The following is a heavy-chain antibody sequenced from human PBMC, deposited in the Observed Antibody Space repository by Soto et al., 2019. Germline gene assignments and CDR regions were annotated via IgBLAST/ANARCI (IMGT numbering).Heavy chain of an antibody. V-gene: IGHV1-2*02. CDR1: GYTFNDYY. CDR3: ARSVSFIVPRPDY. J-gene: IGHJ4*02. CDR2: TNPNSGDT. D-gene: IGHD6-6*01. Sequence: ASVKVSCKASGYTFNDYYMHWIRQAPGQGLEWLGWTNPNSGDTNFAQRFQGRLTLTSDTSISTAYMEVSSLRPDDTAIYYCARSVSFIVPRPDYWGQGTLVT.